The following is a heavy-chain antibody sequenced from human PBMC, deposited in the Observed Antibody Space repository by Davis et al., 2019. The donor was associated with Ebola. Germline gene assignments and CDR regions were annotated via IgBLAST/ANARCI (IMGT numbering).Heavy chain of an antibody. CDR3: ARDQVTRGYYYYYYGMDV. CDR2: INPSGGST. J-gene: IGHJ6*02. D-gene: IGHD4-11*01. Sequence: ASVKVSCKASGYTFTGYYMHWVRQAPGQGLEWMGIINPSGGSTSYAQKFQGRVTMTRDTSTSTVYMELSSLRSEDTAVYYCARDQVTRGYYYYYYGMDVWGQGTTVTVSS. CDR1: GYTFTGYY. V-gene: IGHV1-46*01.